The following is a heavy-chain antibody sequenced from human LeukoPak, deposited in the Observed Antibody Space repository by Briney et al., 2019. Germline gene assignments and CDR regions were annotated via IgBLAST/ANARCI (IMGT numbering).Heavy chain of an antibody. V-gene: IGHV4-59*01. CDR2: IYNSGST. CDR1: GGSISSYY. CDR3: AAMVRGDNFDY. Sequence: PSETLSLTCTVSGGSISSYYWSWIRQPPGKGLEWIGYIYNSGSTNYNPSLKSRVTISVDTSKKQFSQKLSSVTAADTAVYYCAAMVRGDNFDYWGQGTLVTVSS. J-gene: IGHJ4*02. D-gene: IGHD3-10*01.